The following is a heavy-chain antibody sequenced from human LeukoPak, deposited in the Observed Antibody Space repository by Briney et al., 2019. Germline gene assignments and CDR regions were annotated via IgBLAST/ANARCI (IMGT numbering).Heavy chain of an antibody. CDR3: ARERDTGWYFDY. Sequence: ASVKVSCKVSGYTLTELSMHWVRQAPGKGLEWMGGFDPEDGETIYAQKFQGRVTITADESTSTAYMELSSLRSEDTAVYYCARERDTGWYFDYWGQGTLVTVSS. J-gene: IGHJ4*02. CDR1: GYTLTELS. D-gene: IGHD6-19*01. V-gene: IGHV1-24*01. CDR2: FDPEDGET.